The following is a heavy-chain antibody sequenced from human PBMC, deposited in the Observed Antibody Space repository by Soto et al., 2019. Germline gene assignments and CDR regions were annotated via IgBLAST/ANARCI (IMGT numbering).Heavy chain of an antibody. CDR1: GFTFSSYS. V-gene: IGHV3-21*01. CDR2: ISSSSSYI. J-gene: IGHJ6*02. D-gene: IGHD2-15*01. CDR3: ARDLGYCSGGSCSDV. Sequence: GGSLRLSCAASGFTFSSYSMNWVRQAPGKGLEWVSSISSSSSYIYYADSVKGRFTISRDNAKNSLYLQMNSLRAEDTAVYYCARDLGYCSGGSCSDVWGQGTTVTVSS.